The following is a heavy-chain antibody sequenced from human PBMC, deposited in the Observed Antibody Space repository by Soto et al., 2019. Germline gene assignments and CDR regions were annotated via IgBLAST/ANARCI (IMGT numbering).Heavy chain of an antibody. Sequence: SETLSLTCTVSGGSINSYYWSWLRQPPGKGLECIGNIYYSGSTNYNPSLKSRATISVDTSKNQFSLRAEDMAVYYCARGTYYDFWSGYYSDLSSDYWGQGTLVTVSA. CDR2: IYYSGST. CDR1: GGSINSYY. J-gene: IGHJ4*02. V-gene: IGHV4-59*01. CDR3: ARGTYYDFWSGYYSDLSSDY. D-gene: IGHD3-3*01.